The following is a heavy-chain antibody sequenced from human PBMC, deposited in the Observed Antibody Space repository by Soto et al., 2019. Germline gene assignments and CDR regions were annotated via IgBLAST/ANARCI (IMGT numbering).Heavy chain of an antibody. D-gene: IGHD3-10*01. Sequence: SLRLSCAASGFTFSSYGMHWVRQAPGKGLEWVAVIWYDGSNKYYADSVKGRFTISRDNSKNTLYLQMNSLRAEDTAVYYCARESKPAGYYYYGMDGPGQGTTVTVSS. CDR3: ARESKPAGYYYYGMDG. J-gene: IGHJ6*02. CDR1: GFTFSSYG. CDR2: IWYDGSNK. V-gene: IGHV3-33*01.